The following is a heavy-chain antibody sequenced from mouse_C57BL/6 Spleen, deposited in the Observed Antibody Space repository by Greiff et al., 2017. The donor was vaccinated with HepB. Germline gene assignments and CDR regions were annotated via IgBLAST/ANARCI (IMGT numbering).Heavy chain of an antibody. Sequence: VQLQQSGAELVRPGASVTLSCKASGYTFTDYEMHWVKQTPVHGLEWIGAIDPETGGTAYNQKFTGKAILTADKSSSTAYMELRSLTSEDSAVYYCTRHYYGSYWGQGTLVTVSA. CDR2: IDPETGGT. CDR3: TRHYYGSY. D-gene: IGHD1-1*01. CDR1: GYTFTDYE. V-gene: IGHV1-15*01. J-gene: IGHJ3*01.